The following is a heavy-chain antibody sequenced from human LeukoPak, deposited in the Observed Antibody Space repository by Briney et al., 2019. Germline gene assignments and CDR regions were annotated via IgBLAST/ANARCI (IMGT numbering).Heavy chain of an antibody. J-gene: IGHJ4*02. CDR3: ARDAPGGGVYFDY. CDR1: GFTFSTCN. CDR2: IPASGTI. Sequence: PGGSLRLSCAASGFTFSTCNFNWVRQAPGKGLEWLSYIPASGTIYYADSVKGRFTISRDNAKNSVYLQVNSLTDEDTAVYYCARDAPGGGVYFDYWGQGTLVTVSS. D-gene: IGHD3-16*01. V-gene: IGHV3-48*02.